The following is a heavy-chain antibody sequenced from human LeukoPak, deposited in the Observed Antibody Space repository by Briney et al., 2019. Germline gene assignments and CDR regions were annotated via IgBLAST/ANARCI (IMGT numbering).Heavy chain of an antibody. CDR3: ARGSGLWFGELWYFDY. V-gene: IGHV4-39*07. Sequence: SETLSLTCTVSGGSISSSSYYWGWIRQPPGKGLEWIGSIYYSGSTYYNPSLKSRVTISVDTSKNQFSLKLSSVTAADTAVYYCARGSGLWFGELWYFDYWGQGTLVTVSS. J-gene: IGHJ4*02. CDR2: IYYSGST. D-gene: IGHD3-10*01. CDR1: GGSISSSSYY.